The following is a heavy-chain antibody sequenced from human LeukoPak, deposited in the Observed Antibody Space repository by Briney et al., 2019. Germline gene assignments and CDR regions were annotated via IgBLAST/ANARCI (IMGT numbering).Heavy chain of an antibody. V-gene: IGHV1-24*01. D-gene: IGHD3-10*01. CDR3: ATGGTMVQSNVFDI. Sequence: ASVKVSCMVSGYTLSESSMQWLRQAPGKGLEWMGGFDPESGETIYAQKFEGRVTVTEDTSTDTAYMELRGLRSEDTAVYYCATGGTMVQSNVFDIWGQGTMVTVSS. CDR1: GYTLSESS. J-gene: IGHJ3*02. CDR2: FDPESGET.